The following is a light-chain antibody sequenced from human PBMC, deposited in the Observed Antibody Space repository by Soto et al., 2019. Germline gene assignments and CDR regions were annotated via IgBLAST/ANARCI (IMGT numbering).Light chain of an antibody. CDR2: AAS. J-gene: IGKJ5*01. CDR3: QQYDNIPIT. V-gene: IGKV1-39*01. Sequence: DVPVTQSPIFLACSVRGRVTLTCRASHSINTYLNWYLQKPGKAPDLLIYAASSLQSGVPSRFSGSGSGTDFTLTITGLHLEDFATYYCQQYDNIPITFGRGTRVEIK. CDR1: HSINTY.